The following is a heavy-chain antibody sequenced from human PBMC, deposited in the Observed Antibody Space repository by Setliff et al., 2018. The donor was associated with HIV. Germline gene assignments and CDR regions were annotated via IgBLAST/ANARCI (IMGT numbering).Heavy chain of an antibody. CDR2: ISSSSSYT. V-gene: IGHV3-21*01. Sequence: GGSLRLSCAASGFTFSSYSMNWVRQAPGKGLEWVSYISSSSSYTHYADSVKGRFTISRDNVKNSLYLQMNSLRAEDTAVYYCARDNGRYFDRGWFDPWGQGALVTVSS. CDR3: ARDNGRYFDRGWFDP. J-gene: IGHJ5*02. D-gene: IGHD3-9*01. CDR1: GFTFSSYS.